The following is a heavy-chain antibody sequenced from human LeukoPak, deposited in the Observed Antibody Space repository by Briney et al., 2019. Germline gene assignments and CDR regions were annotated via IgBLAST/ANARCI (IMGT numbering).Heavy chain of an antibody. J-gene: IGHJ4*02. V-gene: IGHV3-23*01. CDR3: ARCYLVVTAIGFDY. D-gene: IGHD2-21*02. CDR1: GFTFSSYA. CDR2: ISGSGGST. Sequence: GGSLRLSCAASGFTFSSYAMSWVRQAPGKGLEWVSAISGSGGSTYYADSVKGRFTISRDNSKNTLYLQMNNLRAEDTAVYYCARCYLVVTAIGFDYWGQGTLVTVSS.